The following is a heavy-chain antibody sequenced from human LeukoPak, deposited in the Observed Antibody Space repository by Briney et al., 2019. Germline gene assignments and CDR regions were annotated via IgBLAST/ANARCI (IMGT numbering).Heavy chain of an antibody. J-gene: IGHJ3*02. D-gene: IGHD3-3*01. CDR2: ISYDGSNK. CDR3: ARDPLRIYGGVVIGAFDI. Sequence: GGSLRLSCAASGFTFSSYAMHWVRQAPGKGLEWVAVISYDGSNKYYADSVKGRFTISRDNSKNTLYLQMNSLRAEDTAVYYCARDPLRIYGGVVIGAFDIWGQGTMVTVSS. CDR1: GFTFSSYA. V-gene: IGHV3-30-3*01.